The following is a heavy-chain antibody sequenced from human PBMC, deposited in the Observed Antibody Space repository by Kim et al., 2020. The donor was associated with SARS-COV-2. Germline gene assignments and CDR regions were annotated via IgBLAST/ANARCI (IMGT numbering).Heavy chain of an antibody. J-gene: IGHJ4*02. CDR1: GFTFSSYG. V-gene: IGHV3-30*18. CDR2: ISYDGSNK. D-gene: IGHD4-17*01. Sequence: GGSLRLSCAASGFTFSSYGMHWVRQAPGKGLEWVAVISYDGSNKYYADSVKGRFTISRDNSKNTLYLQMNSLRAEDTAVYYCAKMSWGDDYGDYVLDYWGQGTLVTVSS. CDR3: AKMSWGDDYGDYVLDY.